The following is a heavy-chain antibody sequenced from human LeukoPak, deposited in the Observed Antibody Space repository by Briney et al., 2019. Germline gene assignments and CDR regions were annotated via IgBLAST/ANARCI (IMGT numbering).Heavy chain of an antibody. Sequence: GGSLRLPCAASGFTFSSYWMSWVRQAPGKGLEWVANIKQDGSEKYYVDSVKGRFPISRDNAKNTLYLQMNSLRDKVTAVYHCPSIKDGYKYWVQATVDRHSS. V-gene: IGHV3-7*01. CDR3: PSIKDGYKY. CDR2: IKQDGSEK. CDR1: GFTFSSYW. D-gene: IGHD5-24*01. J-gene: IGHJ4*02.